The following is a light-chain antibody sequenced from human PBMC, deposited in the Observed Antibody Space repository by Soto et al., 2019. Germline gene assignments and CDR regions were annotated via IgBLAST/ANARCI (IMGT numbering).Light chain of an antibody. CDR1: QSVSSSY. Sequence: EIVLTQSPGTLSLSPGGRATLSCRASQSVSSSYLAWYQQKPGQAPRLLIYGASSRATGIPDRFSGSGSGTDFTPTISRLEPEDFAVYYCQQYGSSLLFTFGPGTKVDIK. CDR2: GAS. V-gene: IGKV3-20*01. J-gene: IGKJ3*01. CDR3: QQYGSSLLFT.